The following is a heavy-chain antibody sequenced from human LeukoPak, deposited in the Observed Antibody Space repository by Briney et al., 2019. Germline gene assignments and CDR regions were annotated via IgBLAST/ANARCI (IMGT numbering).Heavy chain of an antibody. CDR2: INPNSGGT. CDR1: GYTFTGYY. D-gene: IGHD6-6*01. V-gene: IGHV1-2*02. J-gene: IGHJ4*02. CDR3: ARAGYSSSMGFDY. Sequence: ASVKVSCKASGYTFTGYYMHWVRQAPGQGLEWMGWINPNSGGTNYAQKFQGRVAMTRDTSISTAYMELSRLRSDDTAVYYCARAGYSSSMGFDYWGQGTLVTVSS.